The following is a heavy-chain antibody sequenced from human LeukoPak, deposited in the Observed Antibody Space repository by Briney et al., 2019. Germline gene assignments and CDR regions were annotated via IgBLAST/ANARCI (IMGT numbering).Heavy chain of an antibody. CDR1: GFTFSSYS. D-gene: IGHD5-18*01. CDR2: ISSSSGTI. Sequence: GGSLRLSCAASGFTFSSYSMNWVRQAPGKGLEWVSYISSSSGTIYYADSVKGRFTISRDNAKNSLYLQMNSLRAEDTAVYYCARARRTDTAMKKWGQGTLVTVSS. V-gene: IGHV3-48*01. J-gene: IGHJ4*02. CDR3: ARARRTDTAMKK.